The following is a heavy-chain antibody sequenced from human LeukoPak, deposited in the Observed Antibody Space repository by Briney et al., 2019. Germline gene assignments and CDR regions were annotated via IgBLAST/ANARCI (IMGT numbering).Heavy chain of an antibody. V-gene: IGHV3-53*01. CDR3: VRGQQPFDF. D-gene: IGHD6-13*01. Sequence: GGSLRLSCAASGLTASGNYMNWVRQAPGKGLEWVSVIHSGGSTYYSDSVKGRFTISRENSKNTLYLQMTSLRADDTAVYYCVRGQQPFDFWGQGTLVTVSS. CDR1: GLTASGNY. J-gene: IGHJ4*02. CDR2: IHSGGST.